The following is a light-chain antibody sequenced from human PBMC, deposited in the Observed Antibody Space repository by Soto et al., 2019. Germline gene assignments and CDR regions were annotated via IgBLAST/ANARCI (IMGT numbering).Light chain of an antibody. CDR3: QEYDTYLFT. Sequence: DIQMTQSPSTLSASVGDRVTITCRASQSISSWLAWYQQKPGKAPKLLIYKASILESGVPSRFSGSGSGTEFTLTISSLQPDDFATYYGQEYDTYLFTFGQGTKLE. J-gene: IGKJ2*01. V-gene: IGKV1-5*03. CDR1: QSISSW. CDR2: KAS.